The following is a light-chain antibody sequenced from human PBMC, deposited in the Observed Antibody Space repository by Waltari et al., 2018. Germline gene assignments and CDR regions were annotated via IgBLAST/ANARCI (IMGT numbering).Light chain of an antibody. CDR1: TGDIGAFNY. V-gene: IGLV2-23*02. Sequence: QSALTQPASVSGSPGQSITISCAGTTGDIGAFNYVQWYRQHPGKATKLIIYGVTKRPSRVSNRFSCSKSGNTASLTISGLHPDDESYYYCSSYAGSSSLVFGGGTKVTVV. CDR2: GVT. J-gene: IGLJ3*02. CDR3: SSYAGSSSLV.